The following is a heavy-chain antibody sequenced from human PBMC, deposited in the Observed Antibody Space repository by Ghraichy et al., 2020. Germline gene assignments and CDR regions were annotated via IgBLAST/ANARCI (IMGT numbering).Heavy chain of an antibody. J-gene: IGHJ4*02. D-gene: IGHD5-24*01. CDR2: INGGGTST. V-gene: IGHV3-74*01. CDR3: AKVTGYNWFDY. CDR1: GFTFSNYW. Sequence: GGSLTLSCAASGFTFSNYWMHWVQAPGKGLVWVSRINGGGTSTNYADSVKGRFTISRDNSKNTLYLQMNSLRAEDTAVYYCAKVTGYNWFDYWGQGTLVIVSS.